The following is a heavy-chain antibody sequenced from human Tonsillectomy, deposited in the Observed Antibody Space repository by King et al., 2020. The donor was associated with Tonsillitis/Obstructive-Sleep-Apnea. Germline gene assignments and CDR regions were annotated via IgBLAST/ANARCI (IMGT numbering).Heavy chain of an antibody. CDR2: IIPILGIA. CDR3: ARGYCSSTSCYTSYYYYYMDV. D-gene: IGHD2-2*02. V-gene: IGHV1-69*09. J-gene: IGHJ6*03. CDR1: GGTFSSNA. Sequence: VQLVQYGAEVKKPGSSVKVSCKASGGTFSSNAISWVRQAPGQGLEWMGRIIPILGIANYEQKFQGRVTITADKSTSTAYMELRSLRSEDTAVYYCARGYCSSTSCYTSYYYYYMDVWGKGTTVTVSS.